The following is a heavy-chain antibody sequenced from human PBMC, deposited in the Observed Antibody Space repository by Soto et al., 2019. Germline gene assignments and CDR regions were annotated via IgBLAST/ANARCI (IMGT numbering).Heavy chain of an antibody. D-gene: IGHD2-15*01. CDR1: GGSINTGGYY. CDR3: AKRLDDTPETFFNWFDP. J-gene: IGHJ5*02. CDR2: IFYTWTA. V-gene: IGHV4-31*01. Sequence: QVQLQESGPGLVKPSQTLSLTCTVSGGSINTGGYYWGWIRHLPGEGLEWMGHIFYTWTAYYNPSHRRLITVTIDTSTNQYSQNIYPGTAAATAMYYGAKRLDDTPETFFNWFDPWGQGILVTVSS.